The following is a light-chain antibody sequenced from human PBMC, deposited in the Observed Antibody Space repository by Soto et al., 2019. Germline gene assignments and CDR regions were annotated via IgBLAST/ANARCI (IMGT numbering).Light chain of an antibody. V-gene: IGKV1-39*01. CDR3: QQSYSTPPT. J-gene: IGKJ1*01. Sequence: DIQMTQSPSSLSASIGDRVTITCRASQSISTYLKWYQHKPGKAPKLLIYAASSLQSGVPSRFSGSGSGTDFTLTISSLQPEDFATYYCQQSYSTPPTFGQGTKVEIK. CDR2: AAS. CDR1: QSISTY.